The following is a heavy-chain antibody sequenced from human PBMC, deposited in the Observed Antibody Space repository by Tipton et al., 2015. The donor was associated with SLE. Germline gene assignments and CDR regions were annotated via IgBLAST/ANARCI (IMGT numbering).Heavy chain of an antibody. CDR2: FYHSGST. CDR1: GHSISSGYY. V-gene: IGHV4-38-2*02. J-gene: IGHJ4*02. Sequence: GLVKPSETLSLICNVSGHSISSGYYWGWIRQFPGKGLEWIGSFYHSGSTYYNPSLKSRVTISVDTSKNQFSLKLSSVTAADTAVYYCAMDTSTWLRFDHWGRGTLVSVSS. D-gene: IGHD6-13*01. CDR3: AMDTSTWLRFDH.